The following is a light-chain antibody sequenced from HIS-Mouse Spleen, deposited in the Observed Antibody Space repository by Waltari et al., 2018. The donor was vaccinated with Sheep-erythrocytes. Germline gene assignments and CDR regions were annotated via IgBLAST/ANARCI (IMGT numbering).Light chain of an antibody. CDR2: EGS. CDR3: CSYAGSSTPWV. J-gene: IGLJ3*02. CDR1: SSDVGSYNV. V-gene: IGLV2-23*01. Sequence: QSALTQPASALGSPGQSITISCTGTSSDVGSYNVFSWYQQHPGNAPKLMIYEGSKRPSGVSNRFSGSKSGNTASLTISGLQAEDEADYYCCSYAGSSTPWVFGGGTKLTVL.